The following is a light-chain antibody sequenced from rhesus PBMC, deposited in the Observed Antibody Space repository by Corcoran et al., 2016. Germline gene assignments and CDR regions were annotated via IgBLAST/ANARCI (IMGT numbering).Light chain of an antibody. CDR1: QSISSW. Sequence: DIQMTQSPSSLSASVGDTVTITCRASQSISSWLAWYQQKPGKAPKLLIYKASSLKSGVPSRFSGSGSGTDFTLTINSLQSENFATYYWQQYSSSPWTFGQGTKVEIK. CDR3: QQYSSSPWT. CDR2: KAS. J-gene: IGKJ1*01. V-gene: IGKV1-22*01.